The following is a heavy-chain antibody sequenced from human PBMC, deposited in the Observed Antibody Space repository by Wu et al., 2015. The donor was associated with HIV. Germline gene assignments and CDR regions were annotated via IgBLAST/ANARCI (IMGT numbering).Heavy chain of an antibody. CDR3: VRAEMYYYGSVNYFDP. V-gene: IGHV1-8*01. J-gene: IGHJ5*02. CDR1: GHTFSNYD. CDR2: MNPNSGNT. D-gene: IGHD3-10*01. Sequence: QVQLVQSGAEVKKPGASVKVSCKGSGHTFSNYDINWVRQATGQGLEWMGWMNPNSGNTGYAQKFQGRVTMTRNTSISTAYMELNSLRSEDTAVYYCVRAEMYYYGSVNYFDPWGQGTLVTVSS.